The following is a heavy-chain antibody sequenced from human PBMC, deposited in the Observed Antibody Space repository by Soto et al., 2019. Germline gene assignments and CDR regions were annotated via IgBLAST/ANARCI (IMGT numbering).Heavy chain of an antibody. D-gene: IGHD6-19*01. CDR1: GFTFSSYG. V-gene: IGHV3-33*01. Sequence: GGSLRLSCAASGFTFSSYGMHWVRQAPGKGLEWVAVIWYDGSNKYYADSVKGRFTISRDNSKNTLYLQMNSLRAEDTAVYYCARDLLPIYRNIAVAGTIHYWGQGTLVTVSS. CDR3: ARDLLPIYRNIAVAGTIHY. CDR2: IWYDGSNK. J-gene: IGHJ4*02.